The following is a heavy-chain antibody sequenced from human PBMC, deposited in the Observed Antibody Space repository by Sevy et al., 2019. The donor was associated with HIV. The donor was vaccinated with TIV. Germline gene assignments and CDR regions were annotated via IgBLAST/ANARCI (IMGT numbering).Heavy chain of an antibody. V-gene: IGHV3-30*04. CDR3: ARDVLLWFEEFLSSLGGAFDI. CDR2: ISYDGSNK. J-gene: IGHJ3*02. D-gene: IGHD3-10*01. CDR1: GFTFSSYA. Sequence: GGSLRLSCAASGFTFSSYAMHWVRQAPGKGLEWVAVISYDGSNKYYADSVKGRFTISRDNSKNTLYLQMNSLRAEDTAVYYCARDVLLWFEEFLSSLGGAFDIWGQGTMVTVSS.